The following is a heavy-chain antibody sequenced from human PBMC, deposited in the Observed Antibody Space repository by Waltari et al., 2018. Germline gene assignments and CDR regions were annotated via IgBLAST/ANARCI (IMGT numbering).Heavy chain of an antibody. CDR2: INHRGST. V-gene: IGHV4-34*01. J-gene: IGHJ4*02. CDR3: ARGLIVALAGTGY. Sequence: QVQLQQWGAGLLKPSETLSLTCAVYGGSFSGYYWSWIRQPPGKGLEWIGEINHRGSTNFNPSLKSRVTISVDTSKNQFSLKLSSVTAADTAVYYCARGLIVALAGTGYWGQGTLVTVSS. D-gene: IGHD6-19*01. CDR1: GGSFSGYY.